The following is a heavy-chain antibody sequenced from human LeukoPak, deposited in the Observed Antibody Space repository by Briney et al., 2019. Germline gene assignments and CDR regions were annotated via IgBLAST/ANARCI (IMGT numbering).Heavy chain of an antibody. V-gene: IGHV4-39*07. CDR1: GDSISSSSYY. J-gene: IGHJ4*02. Sequence: PSETLSLTCTVSGDSISSSSYYWGWIRQSPGKGLEWIGNIYYSGSTYYNPSLKSRVTISVDTSKNQFSLKLSSVTAADTAVYYCASWRQLMVHFDYWGQGTLVTVSS. CDR3: ASWRQLMVHFDY. CDR2: IYYSGST. D-gene: IGHD6-6*01.